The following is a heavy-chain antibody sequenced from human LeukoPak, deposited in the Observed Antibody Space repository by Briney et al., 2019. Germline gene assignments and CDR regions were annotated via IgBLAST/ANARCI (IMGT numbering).Heavy chain of an antibody. J-gene: IGHJ6*02. CDR2: TNYRSKWYN. D-gene: IGHD3-10*01. CDR3: ARGDDYYGSGSYTPVSIDV. V-gene: IGHV6-1*01. CDR1: GDSVSSNSAA. Sequence: SQTLSLTCAISGDSVSSNSAAWNWIRQSPSRGLEWLGRTNYRSKWYNDYALSVKGRITINPDTSKNQFSLQLNSVTPEDTAVYYCARGDDYYGSGSYTPVSIDVWGQGTTVTVSS.